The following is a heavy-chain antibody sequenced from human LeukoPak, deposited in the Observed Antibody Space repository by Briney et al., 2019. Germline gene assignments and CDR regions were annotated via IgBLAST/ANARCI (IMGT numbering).Heavy chain of an antibody. V-gene: IGHV3-30-3*01. CDR2: ISYDGTKE. Sequence: PGRSLRLSCAASGFTLSTFFMHWVRQAPGKGLEWVAVISYDGTKEYYGDSVKGRFTISRDNSKNTLYLQMNSLRAEDTAVYYCARGGHIVVVTSGVLAEYFQHWGQGTLVTVSS. D-gene: IGHD2-21*02. J-gene: IGHJ1*01. CDR3: ARGGHIVVVTSGVLAEYFQH. CDR1: GFTLSTFF.